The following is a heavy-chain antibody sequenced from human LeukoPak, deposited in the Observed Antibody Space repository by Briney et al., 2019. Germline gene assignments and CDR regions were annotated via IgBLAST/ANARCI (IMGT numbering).Heavy chain of an antibody. J-gene: IGHJ4*02. V-gene: IGHV4-31*03. Sequence: SQTLSLTCTVSGGSFSSDSYYWSWIRQHPGKGLEWIGYIYHSGSTHYNPSLQSRVAISVDTSKNHFSLKLTYVTAADTAVYYCARFTDSWIIGFDYWGQGTLVTVSS. D-gene: IGHD3-3*01. CDR3: ARFTDSWIIGFDY. CDR1: GGSFSSDSYY. CDR2: IYHSGST.